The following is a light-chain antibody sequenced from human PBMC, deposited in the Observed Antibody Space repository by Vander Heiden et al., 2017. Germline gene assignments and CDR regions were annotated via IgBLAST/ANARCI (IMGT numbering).Light chain of an antibody. CDR3: ASWDDSLVGWV. CDR2: LND. Sequence: HSVLTQPPSVSGTPAQWLTISYSGSNPNIGTNPVNWYRQHPGRAPKLLIYLNDHRPSGVPDRFSGSKSATSASLAISGLQSEDEADFYCASWDDSLVGWVFGGGTKLTVL. V-gene: IGLV1-44*01. CDR1: NPNIGTNP. J-gene: IGLJ3*02.